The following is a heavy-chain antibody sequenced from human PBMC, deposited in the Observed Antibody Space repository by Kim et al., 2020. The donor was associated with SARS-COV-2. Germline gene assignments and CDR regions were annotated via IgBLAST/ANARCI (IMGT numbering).Heavy chain of an antibody. CDR1: GFPLTAHS. CDR3: ARGYYYDNSGYYFFDL. CDR2: ISSSASTT. J-gene: IGHJ4*01. D-gene: IGHD3-22*01. Sequence: GGSLRLSCAVSGFPLTAHSMNWVRQRPGKTLEWVAFISSSASTTYYADAVKGRFTISSDNTRQSLYLEMKDVRLEDTAVYYCARGYYYDNSGYYFFDLWG. V-gene: IGHV3-48*04.